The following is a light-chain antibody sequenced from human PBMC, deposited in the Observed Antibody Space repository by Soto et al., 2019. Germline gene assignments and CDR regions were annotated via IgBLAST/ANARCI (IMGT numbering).Light chain of an antibody. CDR3: QQNYSTPIS. V-gene: IGKV1-39*01. CDR2: AAS. Sequence: DIQMTRCPSTPSAPVGARVTITCRAGQTITSWLAWYQQKPGKAPKTMIYAASSLQSGVPSRFSGSGSGTDCTITISSLQHEDFATYYCQQNYSTPISFGQGTRLAIK. J-gene: IGKJ5*01. CDR1: QTITSW.